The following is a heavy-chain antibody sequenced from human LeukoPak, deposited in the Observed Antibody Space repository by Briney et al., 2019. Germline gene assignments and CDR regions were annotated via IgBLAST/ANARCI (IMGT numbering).Heavy chain of an antibody. V-gene: IGHV3-15*01. Sequence: GGSLRLSCAASGFTFINAWMSWVRQAPGKGLEWVGRIKSKADGGTTDYAAPVKGRFTISRDDSGNTLYLQMNSLKTEDTAVYYCTKIQDYYYYYMDVWGKGTTVTVSS. J-gene: IGHJ6*03. CDR3: TKIQDYYYYYMDV. D-gene: IGHD5-18*01. CDR1: GFTFINAW. CDR2: IKSKADGGTT.